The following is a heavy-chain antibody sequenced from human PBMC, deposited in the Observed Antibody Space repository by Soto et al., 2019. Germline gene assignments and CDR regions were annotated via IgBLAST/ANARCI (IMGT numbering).Heavy chain of an antibody. Sequence: SETLSLTCTVSGDSMNYGGYHWGWIRQRPGKGLEWIGYIYYSGSTYYNPSLKSRVALSVDTSNNQFSLKLGSVTAADTAVYYCARSPWFGELLGWFDPWGPGTLVTVSS. CDR3: ARSPWFGELLGWFDP. V-gene: IGHV4-31*03. J-gene: IGHJ5*02. D-gene: IGHD3-10*01. CDR1: GDSMNYGGYH. CDR2: IYYSGST.